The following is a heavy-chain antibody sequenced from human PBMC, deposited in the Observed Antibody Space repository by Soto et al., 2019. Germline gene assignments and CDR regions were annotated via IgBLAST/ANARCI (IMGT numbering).Heavy chain of an antibody. V-gene: IGHV1-46*01. J-gene: IGHJ4*02. Sequence: QVQLVQSGAEVKNPGASVKISCTASGYNFINNYIYWVRQAPGQGLEYMGLIYLSGGNTKYAQKFQGRVTMTRDPSTNTVYLELTSLRFDDTAMHYCAKEGAEWGQGTLVTVSS. CDR3: AKEGAE. CDR1: GYNFINNY. CDR2: IYLSGGNT.